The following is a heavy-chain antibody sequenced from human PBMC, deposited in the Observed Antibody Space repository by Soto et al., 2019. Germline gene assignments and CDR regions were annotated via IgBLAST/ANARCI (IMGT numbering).Heavy chain of an antibody. CDR2: ISYVGSNK. D-gene: IGHD3-10*01. CDR3: AKDLIRGVILAQHYYYYGMDV. V-gene: IGHV3-30*18. CDR1: GFTFSSYG. Sequence: GGSLRLSCAASGFTFSSYGMHWVRQAPGKGLEWVAVISYVGSNKYYADSVKGRFTISRDNSKNTLYLQMNSLRAEDTAVYYCAKDLIRGVILAQHYYYYGMDVWGQGTTVTVSS. J-gene: IGHJ6*02.